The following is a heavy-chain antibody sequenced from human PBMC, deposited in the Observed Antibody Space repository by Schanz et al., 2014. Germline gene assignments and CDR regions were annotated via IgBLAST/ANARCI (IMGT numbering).Heavy chain of an antibody. CDR1: GGTFNSYT. V-gene: IGHV1-46*02. J-gene: IGHJ4*02. CDR3: ARGYGDSPTDF. Sequence: QVQLVQSGAEVKKPGASVKVSCKASGGTFNSYTISWVRQAPGQGLEWMGIVNPSVRGTHFAREFQGRVTVTSDTSTSTVYMELSGLRSEDTAVYYCARGYGDSPTDFWGQGTLVNDSS. D-gene: IGHD4-17*01. CDR2: VNPSVRGT.